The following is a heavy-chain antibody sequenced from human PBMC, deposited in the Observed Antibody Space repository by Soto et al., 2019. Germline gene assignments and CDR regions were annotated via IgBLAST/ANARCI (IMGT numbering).Heavy chain of an antibody. CDR1: GFTFSSYA. Sequence: HPVGSLRLSCAASGFTFSSYAMSWVRQAPGKGLEWVSAISGSGGSTYYADSVKGRFTISRDNSKNTLYLQMNSLRAEDTAVYYCAKAQQIAAADYYYYGMDVWGQGTTVTVSS. D-gene: IGHD6-13*01. V-gene: IGHV3-23*01. J-gene: IGHJ6*02. CDR2: ISGSGGST. CDR3: AKAQQIAAADYYYYGMDV.